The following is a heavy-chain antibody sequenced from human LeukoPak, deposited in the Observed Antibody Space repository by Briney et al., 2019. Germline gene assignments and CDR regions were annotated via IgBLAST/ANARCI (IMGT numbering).Heavy chain of an antibody. CDR1: GYTFTGYC. CDR3: ARDLGISGWYAPPLGYFDY. CDR2: INPKSGGT. Sequence: EASVKISCKASGYTFTGYCMHWVRQAPGQGLEWMGWINPKSGGTNYAQKFQGRVTMTRDTSISTTYMELSRPRSDDTAVYYCARDLGISGWYAPPLGYFDYWGQGTLVTVSS. J-gene: IGHJ4*02. V-gene: IGHV1-2*02. D-gene: IGHD6-19*01.